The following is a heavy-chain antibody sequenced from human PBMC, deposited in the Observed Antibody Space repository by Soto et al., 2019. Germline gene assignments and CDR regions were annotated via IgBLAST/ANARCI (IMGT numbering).Heavy chain of an antibody. D-gene: IGHD5-18*01. CDR1: GYSFTSYW. V-gene: IGHV5-51*01. CDR2: IYPGDSDT. J-gene: IGHJ6*02. CDR3: ARPVHRVDTAMGTGGYYYGMDV. Sequence: GESLKISCKGSGYSFTSYWIGWVRQMPGKGLEWMGIIYPGDSDTRYSPSFQGQVNISADKSISTAYLQWGSLKASGTAMYYCARPVHRVDTAMGTGGYYYGMDVWGQGTTVTVSS.